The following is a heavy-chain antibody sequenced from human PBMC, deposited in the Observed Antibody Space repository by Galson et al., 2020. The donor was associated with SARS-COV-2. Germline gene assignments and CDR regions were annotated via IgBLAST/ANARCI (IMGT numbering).Heavy chain of an antibody. V-gene: IGHV3-30*18. CDR2: ISYEGSIK. D-gene: IGHD3-10*01. CDR1: GFTLNNYA. CDR3: AKVSPQSQLVSYWCFDL. Sequence: GESLKISCAASGFTLNNYAIHCVRQAPGKGLEWLALISYEGSIKVYADTVTGRSAISRDPSKNTVYLQVSSLRPEDTAIYYCAKVSPQSQLVSYWCFDLWGRGTLVTVSS. J-gene: IGHJ2*01.